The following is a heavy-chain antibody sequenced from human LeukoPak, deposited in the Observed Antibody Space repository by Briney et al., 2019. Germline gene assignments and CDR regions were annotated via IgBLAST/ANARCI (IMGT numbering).Heavy chain of an antibody. Sequence: GGSLRLSCAASGFTFSDCYMSWIRQAPGKGLEWVSYISSSGSTIYYADSVKGRFTISRDNAKNSLYLQMNSLRAEDTAVYYCAREKSHYYYYMDVWGKGTTVTVSS. V-gene: IGHV3-11*04. CDR1: GFTFSDCY. J-gene: IGHJ6*03. CDR2: ISSSGSTI. CDR3: AREKSHYYYYMDV.